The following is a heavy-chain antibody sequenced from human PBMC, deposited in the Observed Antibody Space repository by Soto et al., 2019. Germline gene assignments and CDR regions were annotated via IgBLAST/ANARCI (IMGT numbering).Heavy chain of an antibody. D-gene: IGHD6-13*01. J-gene: IGHJ3*02. CDR2: IYYSGST. Sequence: PSETLSLTCTVSGGSISSYYWSWIRQPPGKGLEWIGYIYYSGSTNYNPSLKSRVTISVDTSKNQFSLKLSSVTAADTAVYYCAATTGAAGLGAFDIWGQGTMVTVSS. CDR1: GGSISSYY. CDR3: AATTGAAGLGAFDI. V-gene: IGHV4-59*08.